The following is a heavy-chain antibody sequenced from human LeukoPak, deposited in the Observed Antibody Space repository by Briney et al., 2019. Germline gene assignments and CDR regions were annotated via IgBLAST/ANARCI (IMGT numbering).Heavy chain of an antibody. J-gene: IGHJ4*02. Sequence: GASVKVSCKASGYTFTNYGISWVRQAPGQGLEWMGWISANSGTTNYAQKFQGRVTMTTDTSTSTGYMELRSLRSDDTAVYYCARDLQFLPGDWGQGTLVTVFS. D-gene: IGHD7-27*01. CDR2: ISANSGTT. CDR3: ARDLQFLPGD. V-gene: IGHV1-18*01. CDR1: GYTFTNYG.